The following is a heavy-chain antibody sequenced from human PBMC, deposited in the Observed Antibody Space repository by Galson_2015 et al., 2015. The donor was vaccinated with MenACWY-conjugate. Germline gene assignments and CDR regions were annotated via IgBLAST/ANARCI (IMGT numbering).Heavy chain of an antibody. D-gene: IGHD6-19*01. V-gene: IGHV4-59*01. CDR1: VASISTDY. CDR3: ARWVAVKMIEY. CDR2: IHYSGST. J-gene: IGHJ4*02. Sequence: SEPLSLTCSVSVASISTDYWSWFRQPPGKGLEWIGYIHYSGSTKYNPSLKTRVTMSLDTSENQFSLKLSSVTAADTAVYYCARWVAVKMIEYCGQGTLVTVSS.